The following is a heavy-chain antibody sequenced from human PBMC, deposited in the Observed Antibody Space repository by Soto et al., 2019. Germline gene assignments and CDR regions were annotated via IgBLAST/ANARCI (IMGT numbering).Heavy chain of an antibody. CDR1: GFTFSSYW. J-gene: IGHJ6*02. CDR2: IKQDGSEK. CDR3: ARDHQVVPAANHYYYGMDV. D-gene: IGHD2-2*01. V-gene: IGHV3-7*01. Sequence: RGSLRLSCAASGFTFSSYWMSWFRQAPGKGLEWVANIKQDGSEKYYVDSVKGRFTISRDNAKNSLYLQMNSLRAEDTAVYYCARDHQVVPAANHYYYGMDVWGQGTTVTVSS.